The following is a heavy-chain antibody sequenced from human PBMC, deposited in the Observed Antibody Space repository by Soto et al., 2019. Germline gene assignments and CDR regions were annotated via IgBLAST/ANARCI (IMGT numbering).Heavy chain of an antibody. CDR3: ARDLGALPAAMMGYYYYGMDV. D-gene: IGHD2-2*01. Sequence: GASVKVSCKASGGTFSSYAISWVRQAPGQGLERMGGIISIFGTANYAQMFQGRVTITADDSTSTAYMELSSLRSEDTAVYYCARDLGALPAAMMGYYYYGMDVWGQGTTVTVSS. V-gene: IGHV1-69*13. CDR2: IISIFGTA. J-gene: IGHJ6*02. CDR1: GGTFSSYA.